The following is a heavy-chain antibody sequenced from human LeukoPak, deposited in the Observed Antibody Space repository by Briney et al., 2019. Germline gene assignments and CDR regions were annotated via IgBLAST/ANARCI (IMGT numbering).Heavy chain of an antibody. D-gene: IGHD6-13*01. Sequence: GGSLRLSCAASGFTFQHYAIHWVRQVPGKGLEWVSGINWNSAKIGYADSVKGRFTISRDNAKNSLYLQMNSLRAEDTAVYYCAREEDSSSWYGRDAFDIWGQGTMVTVSS. CDR2: INWNSAKI. CDR1: GFTFQHYA. J-gene: IGHJ3*02. V-gene: IGHV3-9*01. CDR3: AREEDSSSWYGRDAFDI.